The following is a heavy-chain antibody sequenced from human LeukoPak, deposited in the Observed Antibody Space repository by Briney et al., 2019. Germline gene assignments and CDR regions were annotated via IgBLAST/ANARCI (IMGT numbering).Heavy chain of an antibody. J-gene: IGHJ3*02. Sequence: ASVKVSCKASGYTFTSYDINWVRQATGQGLECIGWMNPNSGNTGYAQKFQGRVTMTRNTSISTAYMELSSLRSEDTAVYYCARAYDSSGYAPNDAFDIWGQGTMVTVSS. CDR1: GYTFTSYD. CDR3: ARAYDSSGYAPNDAFDI. V-gene: IGHV1-8*01. CDR2: MNPNSGNT. D-gene: IGHD3-22*01.